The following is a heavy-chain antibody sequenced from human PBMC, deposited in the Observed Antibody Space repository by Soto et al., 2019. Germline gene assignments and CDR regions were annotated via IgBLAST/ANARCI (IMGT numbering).Heavy chain of an antibody. CDR2: ISANDVGT. CDR3: AKAKNDYNWDNRPPFDY. D-gene: IGHD1-20*01. J-gene: IGHJ4*01. Sequence: AGGALRVSCEASGFTLRNYAITWGRQAPGKGLEWVSLISANDVGTYYAESVKTRFTISTDQSRNTVYLQMDSLRAGDTAIYYCAKAKNDYNWDNRPPFDYWGHETLVTVSS. V-gene: IGHV3-23*01. CDR1: GFTLRNYA.